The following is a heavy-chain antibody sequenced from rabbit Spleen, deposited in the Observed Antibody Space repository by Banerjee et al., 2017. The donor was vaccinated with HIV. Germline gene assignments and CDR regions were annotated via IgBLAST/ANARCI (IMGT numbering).Heavy chain of an antibody. Sequence: QEQLVESGGGLVQPGGSLKLSCKASGFDFSNYGMSWVRQAPGKGLEWIAYIYTGNSKTYYATWAKGRFTISKTSSTTVTLQMTSLTVADTATYFCAREVLYAAYAAFGDATIYYFDLWGQGTLVTVS. CDR1: GFDFSNYG. CDR2: IYTGNSKT. CDR3: AREVLYAAYAAFGDATIYYFDL. J-gene: IGHJ4*01. V-gene: IGHV1S45*01. D-gene: IGHD6-1*01.